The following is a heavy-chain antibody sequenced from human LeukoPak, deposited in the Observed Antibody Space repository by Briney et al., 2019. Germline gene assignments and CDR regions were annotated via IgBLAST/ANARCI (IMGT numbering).Heavy chain of an antibody. D-gene: IGHD3-3*01. CDR2: INHSGST. Sequence: SETLSLTCAVYGGSFSGYYWSWIRQPPGKGLEWIGEINHSGSTYYNASLKSRITISVDTSKRQFSLRMNSVTAADTAVYFCTGYYSSIYGMDVWGQGTSVTVSS. CDR3: TGYYSSIYGMDV. V-gene: IGHV4-34*01. J-gene: IGHJ6*02. CDR1: GGSFSGYY.